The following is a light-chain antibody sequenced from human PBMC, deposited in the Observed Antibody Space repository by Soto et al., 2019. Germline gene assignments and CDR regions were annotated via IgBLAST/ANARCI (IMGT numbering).Light chain of an antibody. CDR2: ATS. Sequence: DIQMTQSPSSLYASVGDRVTITCRASQSVSNWLAWYQQKPGKAPELLIYATSTLQNGVPSRFSGSGFGTDFTLSISSLQPEDSASYFCPQTDDFPLPFGGGAKVDIK. CDR1: QSVSNW. J-gene: IGKJ4*01. CDR3: PQTDDFPLP. V-gene: IGKV1-12*01.